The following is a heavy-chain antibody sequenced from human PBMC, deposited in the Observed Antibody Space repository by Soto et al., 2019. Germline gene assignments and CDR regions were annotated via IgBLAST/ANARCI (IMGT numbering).Heavy chain of an antibody. D-gene: IGHD2-2*02. Sequence: QVQLVESGGGVVQPGRSLRLSCAASGFTFSSYGMHWVRQAPGKGLEWVAVISYDGSNKYYADSVKGRFTISRDNSKNTLYLQMNSLRAEDTAVYYCEKGGPAAIKGVDDGDYVGDYYYYYYMDVWGKGTTVTVSS. CDR1: GFTFSSYG. J-gene: IGHJ6*03. CDR3: EKGGPAAIKGVDDGDYVGDYYYYYYMDV. CDR2: ISYDGSNK. V-gene: IGHV3-30*18.